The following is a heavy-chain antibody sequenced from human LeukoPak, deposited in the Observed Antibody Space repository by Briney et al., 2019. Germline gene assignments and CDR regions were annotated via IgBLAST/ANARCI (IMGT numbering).Heavy chain of an antibody. CDR3: ARRVPYGSGSYYNPLGY. Sequence: ASVTVSCKASGYTFTSYYMNWVRQAPGQGLEWMGIINPSGGSTSYAQKFQGRVTMTRDTSTSTVYMELSSLRSEDTAVYYCARRVPYGSGSYYNPLGYWGQGTLVTVSS. J-gene: IGHJ4*02. D-gene: IGHD3-10*01. V-gene: IGHV1-46*01. CDR1: GYTFTSYY. CDR2: INPSGGST.